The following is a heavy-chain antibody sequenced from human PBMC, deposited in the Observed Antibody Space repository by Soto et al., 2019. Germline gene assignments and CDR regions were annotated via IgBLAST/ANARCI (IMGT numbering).Heavy chain of an antibody. J-gene: IGHJ4*02. CDR2: IIPYYNTL. D-gene: IGHD6-13*01. V-gene: IGHV1-69*01. Sequence: QAQVVQSGAEVRKPGSSVKLSCKASEGTFNSYAIAWVRQAPGQGLEWMGGIIPYYNTLNYAQKFQGRVTITADDSTMTVYMELSSLRADETAVYFCASGASRWYPYCFDSWAQGTLVTVSS. CDR1: EGTFNSYA. CDR3: ASGASRWYPYCFDS.